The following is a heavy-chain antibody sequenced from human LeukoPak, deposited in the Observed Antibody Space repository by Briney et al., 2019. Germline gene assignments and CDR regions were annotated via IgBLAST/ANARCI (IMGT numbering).Heavy chain of an antibody. CDR2: IYYSGST. CDR1: GRSIRSSSYY. CDR3: ARQIEQWLVLDYSDY. D-gene: IGHD6-19*01. Sequence: PSDTLSLTCTLSGRSIRSSSYYWGWLRQPPGKGLERFGSIYYSGSTYYHPSLKSRFTISVDTSKNPFTLTLSSATAGTTAVYYGARQIEQWLVLDYSDYWGPGTLVT. V-gene: IGHV4-39*01. J-gene: IGHJ4*02.